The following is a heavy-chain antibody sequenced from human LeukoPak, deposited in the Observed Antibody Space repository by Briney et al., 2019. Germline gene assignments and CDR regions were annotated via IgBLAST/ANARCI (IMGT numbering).Heavy chain of an antibody. J-gene: IGHJ4*02. Sequence: SQTLSLTCAVSGGSISSGGYSWSWIRQPPGKGLEWIGYIYHSGSTYYNPSLKSRVTISVDRSKNQFSLKLSSVTAADTAVYYCARRTLTTRGYYFDYWGQGTLVTVSS. D-gene: IGHD4-17*01. CDR2: IYHSGST. CDR3: ARRTLTTRGYYFDY. V-gene: IGHV4-30-2*01. CDR1: GGSISSGGYS.